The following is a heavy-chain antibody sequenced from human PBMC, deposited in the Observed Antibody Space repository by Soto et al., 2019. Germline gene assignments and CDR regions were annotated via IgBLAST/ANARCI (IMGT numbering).Heavy chain of an antibody. CDR2: IYYSGST. J-gene: IGHJ4*02. V-gene: IGHV4-31*03. Sequence: QVQLQESGPGLVKPSQTLSLTYTVSGGSVSSGGYYWSWIRQHPGKGLEWIGYIYYSGSTYYNPSLKSRVTISLEPSKNQFSLKLSSVTAADTAVDYCARDNLRLGFDYWGQGTLVTVSS. CDR3: ARDNLRLGFDY. D-gene: IGHD3-16*01. CDR1: GGSVSSGGYY.